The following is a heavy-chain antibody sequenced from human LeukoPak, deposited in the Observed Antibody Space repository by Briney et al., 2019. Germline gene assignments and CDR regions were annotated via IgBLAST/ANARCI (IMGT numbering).Heavy chain of an antibody. V-gene: IGHV5-51*01. CDR1: GYRFTSYW. D-gene: IGHD3-22*01. Sequence: GESLKISCQGSGYRFTSYWIGWVRQLPGKGLEWMGIIYPGDSDTRYSPSFQGQVTISADKSISTAYLQWSSLKASDTAMYYCARYYYDSSGYSLDYWGQGTLVTVSS. CDR3: ARYYYDSSGYSLDY. CDR2: IYPGDSDT. J-gene: IGHJ4*02.